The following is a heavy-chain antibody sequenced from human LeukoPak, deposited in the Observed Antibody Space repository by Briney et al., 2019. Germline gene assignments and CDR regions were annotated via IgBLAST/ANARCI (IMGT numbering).Heavy chain of an antibody. Sequence: GESLKISCKGSGYTFTSYWIGWVRQMPGKGLEWMGIIYPGFSGTRYSPSFQGQVTISADKSISTAYLQWSSLKASDTAMYYCAREPRGIAARYWGQGTLVTVSS. CDR1: GYTFTSYW. CDR2: IYPGFSGT. V-gene: IGHV5-51*01. CDR3: AREPRGIAARY. J-gene: IGHJ4*02. D-gene: IGHD6-6*01.